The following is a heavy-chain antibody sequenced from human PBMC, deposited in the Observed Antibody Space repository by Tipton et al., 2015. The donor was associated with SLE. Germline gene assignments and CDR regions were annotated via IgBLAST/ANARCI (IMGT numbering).Heavy chain of an antibody. CDR2: ISYDGSNK. Sequence: QLVQSGGGVVQPGRSLRLSCAASGFTFSTYAMHWVRQAPGKGLEWVAVISYDGSNKYYADSVKGRFTISRDDAKNSVFLQMNSLRVEDTASYYCARLRSTTKFDSWGPGTLVTVSS. D-gene: IGHD1-1*01. CDR1: GFTFSTYA. J-gene: IGHJ4*02. V-gene: IGHV3-30*14. CDR3: ARLRSTTKFDS.